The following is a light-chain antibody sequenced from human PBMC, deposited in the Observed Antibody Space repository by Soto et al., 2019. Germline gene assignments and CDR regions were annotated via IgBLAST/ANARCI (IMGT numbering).Light chain of an antibody. Sequence: DIRMTQSPSSLSASVGDRVTISCRASQSISNSLNWYQQKPGNAPKLLIYAAYSLQSGVPSRFSGSGSGTDFTLNISSLQPAEGATYYCQQTSITPLTFGGGTKVDI. CDR3: QQTSITPLT. J-gene: IGKJ4*01. CDR2: AAY. V-gene: IGKV1-39*01. CDR1: QSISNS.